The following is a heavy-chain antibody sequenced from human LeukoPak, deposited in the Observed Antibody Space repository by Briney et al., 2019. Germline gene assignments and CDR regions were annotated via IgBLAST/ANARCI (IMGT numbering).Heavy chain of an antibody. CDR1: GGSISSYY. J-gene: IGHJ4*02. Sequence: SETLSLTCTVSGGSISSYYWSWIRQPPGKGLEWIGYIYYSGSTNYNPSLKSRVTISVPTSKNQFSLNLSSVTAADTAVYYCARGGGYSGYDFGYWGQGTLVTVSS. CDR2: IYYSGST. CDR3: ARGGGYSGYDFGY. V-gene: IGHV4-59*01. D-gene: IGHD5-12*01.